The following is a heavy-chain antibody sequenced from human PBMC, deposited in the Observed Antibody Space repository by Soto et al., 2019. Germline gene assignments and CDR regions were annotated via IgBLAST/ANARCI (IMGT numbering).Heavy chain of an antibody. J-gene: IGHJ6*02. CDR2: ISYDGSNK. CDR3: AREMRGWELLVGMDV. CDR1: GFTFSSYA. D-gene: IGHD1-26*01. Sequence: GGSLRLSCAASGFTFSSYAMHWVRQAPGKGLEWVAVISYDGSNKYYADSVKGRFTISRDNSKNTLYLQMNSLRAEDTAVYYCAREMRGWELLVGMDVWGQGTTVTVSS. V-gene: IGHV3-30-3*01.